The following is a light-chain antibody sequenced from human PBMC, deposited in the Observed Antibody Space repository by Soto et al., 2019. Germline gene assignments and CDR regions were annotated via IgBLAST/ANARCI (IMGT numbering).Light chain of an antibody. CDR3: QQYGTSPRT. J-gene: IGKJ1*01. Sequence: ENVLMQSPGTLSMSPGERVTLSCRASQDIRSHLAWYQQKPGQAPRLLIFDASSRATGIPDRFSGSGSGTDFTLSISRLEPEDFAVYYCQQYGTSPRTFGQGTRVEIK. CDR1: QDIRSH. V-gene: IGKV3-20*01. CDR2: DAS.